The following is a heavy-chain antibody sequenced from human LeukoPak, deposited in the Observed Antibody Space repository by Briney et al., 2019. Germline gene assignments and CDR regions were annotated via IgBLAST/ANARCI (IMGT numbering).Heavy chain of an antibody. Sequence: GGSLRLSCAASGFTFSRYSINWVRQAPGKGLEWISYISAGGSTMYYADSVKGRFTISRNNAKNALYLQVSSLRDEDTAVYYCARGEYDWGQGTLVTVSS. CDR1: GFTFSRYS. CDR2: ISAGGSTM. J-gene: IGHJ4*02. CDR3: ARGEYD. V-gene: IGHV3-48*02. D-gene: IGHD3-10*01.